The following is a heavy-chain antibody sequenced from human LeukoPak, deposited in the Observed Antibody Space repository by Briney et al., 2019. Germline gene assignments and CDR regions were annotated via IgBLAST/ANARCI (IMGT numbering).Heavy chain of an antibody. CDR1: GFIFSDYG. Sequence: GGSLRLSCAASGFIFSDYGMHWVRQAPGKGLEWVAFTRSEGSNKYYADSVKGRFTISRDNSKNTLYLQMNSLRAEDTAVYYCARGARGPVLEWPEAAEDYWGQGTLVTVSS. CDR3: ARGARGPVLEWPEAAEDY. D-gene: IGHD3-3*01. J-gene: IGHJ4*02. CDR2: TRSEGSNK. V-gene: IGHV3-30*02.